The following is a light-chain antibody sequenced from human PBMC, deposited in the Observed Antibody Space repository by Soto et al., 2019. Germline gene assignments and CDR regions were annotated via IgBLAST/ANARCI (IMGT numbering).Light chain of an antibody. CDR3: QQSNNWPGP. Sequence: ERGRTQCPDNLSLSPAARASLSGRASQSVSSNLAWYQQKPGQAPRLLIYDVSTRATGIPARFSGSGSGTEFTLTISGLQSEDFAVYYCQQSNNWPGPFGQGTKVAIK. CDR2: DVS. J-gene: IGKJ1*01. CDR1: QSVSSN. V-gene: IGKV3-15*01.